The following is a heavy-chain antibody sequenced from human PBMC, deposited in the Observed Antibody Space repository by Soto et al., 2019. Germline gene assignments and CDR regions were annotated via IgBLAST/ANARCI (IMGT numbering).Heavy chain of an antibody. CDR3: ASTYYYGSGSYYNHYYYYMDV. V-gene: IGHV1-3*01. D-gene: IGHD3-10*01. J-gene: IGHJ6*03. Sequence: QVQLVQSGAEVKKPGASVKVSCKASGYTFTSYAMHWVRQAPGQRLEWMGWINAGNGNTKYSQKFQGRVTITRDTSGSTAYRELSSLRSEDTAVYYCASTYYYGSGSYYNHYYYYMDVWGKGTTVTVS. CDR2: INAGNGNT. CDR1: GYTFTSYA.